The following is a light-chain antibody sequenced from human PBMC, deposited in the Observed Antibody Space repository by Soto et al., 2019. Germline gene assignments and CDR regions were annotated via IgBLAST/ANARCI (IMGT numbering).Light chain of an antibody. CDR1: QSVSNNY. CDR2: GAF. Sequence: DIVLTQSPGPLSLSPGERATLSCRASQSVSNNYLAWYQQKPGQAPRLLIYGAFNRATGIPDRFSGSGSGTDFTLTISRLEPEDFAVYYCQQYGSSGTFGQGTKVDIK. V-gene: IGKV3-20*01. CDR3: QQYGSSGT. J-gene: IGKJ1*01.